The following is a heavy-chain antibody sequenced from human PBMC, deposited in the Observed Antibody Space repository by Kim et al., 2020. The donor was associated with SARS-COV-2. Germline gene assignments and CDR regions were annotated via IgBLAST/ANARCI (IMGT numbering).Heavy chain of an antibody. Sequence: SETLSLTCTVSGGSISSYYWSWIRQPPGKGLEWIGYIYYSGSTNYNPSLKSRVTISVDTSKNQFSLKLSSVTAADTAVYYCARGTGTKVGMDVWGQGTTVTVSS. CDR2: IYYSGST. V-gene: IGHV4-59*01. J-gene: IGHJ6*02. D-gene: IGHD1-7*01. CDR1: GGSISSYY. CDR3: ARGTGTKVGMDV.